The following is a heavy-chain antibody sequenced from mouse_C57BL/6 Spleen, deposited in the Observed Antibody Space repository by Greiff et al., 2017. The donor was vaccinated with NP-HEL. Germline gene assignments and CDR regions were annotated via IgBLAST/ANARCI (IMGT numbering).Heavy chain of an antibody. V-gene: IGHV1-52*01. CDR2: IDPSDSET. CDR3: ARSATSRDYYFDY. Sequence: VQLQQPGAELVRPGSSVKLSCKASGYTFTSYWMHWVKQRPIQGLEWIGNIDPSDSETHYNQKFKDKATLTVDKSSSTAYMQLSSLTSEDSAVYYCARSATSRDYYFDYWGQGTTLTVSS. CDR1: GYTFTSYW. J-gene: IGHJ2*01.